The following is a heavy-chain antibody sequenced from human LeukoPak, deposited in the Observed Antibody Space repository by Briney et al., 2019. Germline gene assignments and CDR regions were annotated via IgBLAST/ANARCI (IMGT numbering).Heavy chain of an antibody. CDR3: ARDLSYFTY. J-gene: IGHJ4*02. CDR2: FDPEDGET. CDR1: GYTLTELS. V-gene: IGHV1-24*01. D-gene: IGHD1-26*01. Sequence: ASVKVSCKVSGYTLTELSMHWVRQAPGKGLEWMGGFDPEDGETIYAQKFQGRVTMTRDTSISTAYMELSRLRSDDTAVYYCARDLSYFTYWGQGTLVTVSS.